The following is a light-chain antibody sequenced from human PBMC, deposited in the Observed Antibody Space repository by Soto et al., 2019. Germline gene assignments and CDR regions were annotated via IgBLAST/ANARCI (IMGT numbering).Light chain of an antibody. CDR2: SAS. Sequence: EIVLTQSPGTLSLSPGEGATLSCRASQSVSSNYLAWYQQKPGQAPMLLIYSASSRATGIADRFSGRGAGTDFTLTSSRLEPEYFAVYYCQQYGNSPYTFGQGTKLEIK. CDR1: QSVSSNY. CDR3: QQYGNSPYT. V-gene: IGKV3-20*01. J-gene: IGKJ2*01.